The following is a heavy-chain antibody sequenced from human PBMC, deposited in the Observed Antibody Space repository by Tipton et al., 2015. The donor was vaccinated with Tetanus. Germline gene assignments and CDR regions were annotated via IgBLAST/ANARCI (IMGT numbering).Heavy chain of an antibody. CDR1: GGTFSSYA. CDR2: IIPIFGTA. CDR3: ATSITGTTPYYYYGMDV. J-gene: IGHJ6*02. D-gene: IGHD1-7*01. V-gene: IGHV1-69*01. Sequence: QSGPEVKKPGSSVKVSCKASGGTFSSYAISWVRQAPGQGLEWMGGIIPIFGTANYAQKFQGRVTITADESTSTAYMELSSLRSEDTAVYYCATSITGTTPYYYYGMDVWGQGTTVTVSS.